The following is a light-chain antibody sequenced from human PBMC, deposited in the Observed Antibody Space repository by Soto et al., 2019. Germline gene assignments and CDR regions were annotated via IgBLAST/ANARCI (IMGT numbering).Light chain of an antibody. CDR3: QPYYDLPIT. Sequence: DIQMTQSPSSLCASVGARVTMTCQASQDIDKYLNWYQQKPGKARKLLIDDVTNLETGVPSRFSGSGSGTHFTFTIGSLQPEDIATYYCQPYYDLPITFGQGTRLEIK. CDR2: DVT. J-gene: IGKJ5*01. CDR1: QDIDKY. V-gene: IGKV1-33*01.